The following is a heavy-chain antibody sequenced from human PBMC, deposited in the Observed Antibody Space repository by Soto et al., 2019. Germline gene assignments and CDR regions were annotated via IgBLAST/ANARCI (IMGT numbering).Heavy chain of an antibody. CDR1: GGTFSSYA. CDR2: IIPIFGTA. J-gene: IGHJ5*02. Sequence: QVQLVQSGAEVKKPGSSVKVSCKASGGTFSSYAISWVRQAPGQGLEWMGGIIPIFGTANYAQKFQGRVTITADESTSTAYMERSSRRSEDTAVYYCARPTRYYYDSSGQSAWFDPWGQGTLVTVSS. CDR3: ARPTRYYYDSSGQSAWFDP. D-gene: IGHD3-22*01. V-gene: IGHV1-69*12.